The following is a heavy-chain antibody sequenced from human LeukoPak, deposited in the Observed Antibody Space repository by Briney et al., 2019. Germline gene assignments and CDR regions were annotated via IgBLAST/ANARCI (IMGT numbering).Heavy chain of an antibody. D-gene: IGHD6-25*01. CDR3: ARDVRRGGYYYYYMDV. V-gene: IGHV1-46*01. Sequence: ASVKVSCKASGYTFTSYYMHWVRQAPGQGLEWMGIINPSGGSTSYAQKFQGRVTMTRDTSTSTVYMELSSLRSEDTAVYYCARDVRRGGYYYYYMDVWGKGTTVTVSS. J-gene: IGHJ6*03. CDR2: INPSGGST. CDR1: GYTFTSYY.